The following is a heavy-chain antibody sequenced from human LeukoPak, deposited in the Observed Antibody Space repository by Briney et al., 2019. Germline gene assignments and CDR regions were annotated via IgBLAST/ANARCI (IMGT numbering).Heavy chain of an antibody. D-gene: IGHD3-10*01. CDR1: GDSVSSNSVT. Sequence: SQTLSLTCDISGDSVSSNSVTWNWIRQSPSRGLEWLGRTYYRSKWFNDYAVSVRSRITINPDTSKNQFSLQLNSVTPEDTAVYYCARGVFPAFDIWGQGTMFTVSS. CDR3: ARGVFPAFDI. J-gene: IGHJ3*02. V-gene: IGHV6-1*01. CDR2: TYYRSKWFN.